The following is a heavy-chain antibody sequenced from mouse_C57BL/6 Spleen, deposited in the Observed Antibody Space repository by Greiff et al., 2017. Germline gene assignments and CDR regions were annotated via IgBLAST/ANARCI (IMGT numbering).Heavy chain of an antibody. V-gene: IGHV1-5*01. J-gene: IGHJ4*01. CDR2: IYPGNSDT. CDR1: GYTFTSYW. D-gene: IGHD4-1*01. CDR3: TRWEKTFYAMDY. Sequence: VQLKESGTVLARPGASVKMSCKTSGYTFTSYWMHWVKQRPGQGLEWIGAIYPGNSDTSYNQKFKGKAKLTAGTSASTAYMELSSLTKEDSAVYYGTRWEKTFYAMDYWGQGTSVTVSS.